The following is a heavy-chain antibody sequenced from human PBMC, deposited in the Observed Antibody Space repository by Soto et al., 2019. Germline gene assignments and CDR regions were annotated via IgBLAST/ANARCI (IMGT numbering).Heavy chain of an antibody. J-gene: IGHJ5*02. CDR1: GYIFTSYG. D-gene: IGHD1-26*01. V-gene: IGHV1-18*01. CDR3: GRGGVGSTSGWFDP. CDR2: ITAYNANT. Sequence: QVQLVQSGAEVKQPGASVQVSCKTSGYIFTSYGISGGRQAPGQGLEWMGWITAYNANTNTAQKFQNRVIMSTDTCTTTAYMELRSLTSDDTAVYYCGRGGVGSTSGWFDPWGQGTLVIVSS.